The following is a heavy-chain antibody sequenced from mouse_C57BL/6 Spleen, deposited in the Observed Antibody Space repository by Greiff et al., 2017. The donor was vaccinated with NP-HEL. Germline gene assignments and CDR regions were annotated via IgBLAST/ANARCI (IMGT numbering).Heavy chain of an antibody. D-gene: IGHD1-1*01. CDR2: IRLKSDNYAT. CDR3: TGGVVATGYCDY. CDR1: GFTFSNSW. V-gene: IGHV6-3*01. J-gene: IGHJ2*01. Sequence: EVKLVESGGGLVQPGGSMKLSCVASGFTFSNSWMNWVRQSPETGLEWVAQIRLKSDNYATHYAESVKGRFTISRDDSKSSVYLQMNNLRAEDTGIYYCTGGVVATGYCDYWGQGTTLTVSS.